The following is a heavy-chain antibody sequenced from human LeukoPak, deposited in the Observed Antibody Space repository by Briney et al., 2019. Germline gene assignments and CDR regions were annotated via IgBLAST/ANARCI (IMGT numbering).Heavy chain of an antibody. D-gene: IGHD3-22*01. CDR1: GYSFTSYW. Sequence: GESLKISCKGSGYSFTSYWIGWVRQMPGKGLEWMGIIYPGDPDTRYSPSFQGQVTISADKSISTAYLQWSSLKASDTAMYYCARQQLTYYYDSSGLGPYYYYYYYMDVWGKGTTVTVSS. CDR3: ARQQLTYYYDSSGLGPYYYYYYYMDV. CDR2: IYPGDPDT. V-gene: IGHV5-51*01. J-gene: IGHJ6*03.